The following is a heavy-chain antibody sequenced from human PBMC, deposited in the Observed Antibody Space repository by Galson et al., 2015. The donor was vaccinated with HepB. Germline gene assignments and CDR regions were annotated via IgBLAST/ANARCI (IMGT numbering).Heavy chain of an antibody. D-gene: IGHD7-27*01. CDR2: IYPYNGNT. V-gene: IGHV1-18*01. CDR1: GYIITSYR. CDR3: ASSVWATDAFDI. Sequence: VKVSCKASGYIITSYRISWVRQAPGQGLEWMGWIYPYNGNTDYAQKLQGRVTMTTDTSTSTAYMELRSLRSDDTAVYYCASSVWATDAFDIWGQGTMVTVSS. J-gene: IGHJ3*02.